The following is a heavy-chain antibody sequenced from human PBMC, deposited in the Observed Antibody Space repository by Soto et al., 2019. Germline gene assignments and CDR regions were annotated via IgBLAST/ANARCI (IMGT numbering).Heavy chain of an antibody. CDR1: GFTFSNAW. J-gene: IGHJ4*02. Sequence: EVQLVETGGGLVKPGGSLRLSCAASGFTFSNAWMSWVRQAPGKGLEWVGRIKSKTDGGTTDYAAPVKGRFTISRDDSKNTLYLQMNSLKTEDTAVYYCTTDSRESSGYHIGGDYWCQGTLVTVSS. D-gene: IGHD3-22*01. CDR2: IKSKTDGGTT. CDR3: TTDSRESSGYHIGGDY. V-gene: IGHV3-15*01.